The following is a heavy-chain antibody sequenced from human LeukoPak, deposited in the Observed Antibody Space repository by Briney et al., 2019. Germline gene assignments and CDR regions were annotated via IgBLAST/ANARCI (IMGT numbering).Heavy chain of an antibody. V-gene: IGHV3-72*01. CDR3: TRVTAYYYYGMDV. CDR1: GLTFSDHY. CDR2: SRDKAHSYTT. D-gene: IGHD2-21*02. J-gene: IGHJ6*02. Sequence: GGSLRLSCAASGLTFSDHYMDWVRQAPGKGLEWVGRSRDKAHSYTTEYAASVKGRFTISRDDSKNTLYLQMNSLRTEGTAVYYCTRVTAYYYYGMDVWGQGTTVTVSS.